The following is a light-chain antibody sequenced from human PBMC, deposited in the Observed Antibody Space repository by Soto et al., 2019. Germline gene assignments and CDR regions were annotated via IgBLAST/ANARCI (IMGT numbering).Light chain of an antibody. V-gene: IGKV1-9*01. CDR3: QQLNSYSIVT. Sequence: DVQLTQSPSFLSASIGDRVTITCRASQDISRYLAWYQQKPGKAPNLLIFGASSLQSGVPSRFSGSGSGTEFTLTISSLQPEDFATYYCQQLNSYSIVTFGPGTKVDIK. CDR2: GAS. CDR1: QDISRY. J-gene: IGKJ3*01.